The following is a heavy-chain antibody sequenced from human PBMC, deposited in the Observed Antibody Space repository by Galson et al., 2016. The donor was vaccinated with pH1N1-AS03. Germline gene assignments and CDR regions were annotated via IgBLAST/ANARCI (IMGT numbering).Heavy chain of an antibody. V-gene: IGHV4-31*01. CDR1: GGSITSNLYY. CDR2: IFYSGGT. Sequence: TLSLTCSVSGGSITSNLYYWHWLRQHPGKGLEWLGSIFYSGGTHYNPSLKSLVSISIDTSKSQFSLELTSVTAADTAVYYCARAYCINGGCYSPAHYYGLDVWGQGTAVTVSS. CDR3: ARAYCINGGCYSPAHYYGLDV. D-gene: IGHD2-15*01. J-gene: IGHJ6*02.